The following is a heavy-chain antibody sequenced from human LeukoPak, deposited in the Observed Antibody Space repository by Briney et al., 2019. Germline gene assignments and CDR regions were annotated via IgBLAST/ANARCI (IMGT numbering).Heavy chain of an antibody. J-gene: IGHJ4*02. CDR2: IYYSGST. D-gene: IGHD6-13*01. CDR1: GGSISSSSYY. V-gene: IGHV4-39*07. Sequence: PSETLSLTCTVSGGSISSSSYYWGWIRQPPGKGLEWIGSIYYSGSTYYNPSLKSRVTISVDTSKNQFSLKLSSVTAADTAVYYCARDFRSPIAAFDYWGQGTLVTVSS. CDR3: ARDFRSPIAAFDY.